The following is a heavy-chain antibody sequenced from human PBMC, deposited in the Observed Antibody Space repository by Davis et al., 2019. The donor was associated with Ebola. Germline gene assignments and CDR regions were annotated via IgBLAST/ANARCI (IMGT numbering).Heavy chain of an antibody. Sequence: HPQTLSLTRDISVDSVSSHSGAWNLIRQSPSRGPEWLGRTYYASKWYSDYSVSVKSRITINPNTSKNQFSLQLNSVTPEDTALYYCTRGWLRGGMDVWGEGTTVTV. CDR1: VDSVSSHSGA. D-gene: IGHD5-18*01. J-gene: IGHJ6*02. CDR3: TRGWLRGGMDV. CDR2: TYYASKWYS. V-gene: IGHV6-1*01.